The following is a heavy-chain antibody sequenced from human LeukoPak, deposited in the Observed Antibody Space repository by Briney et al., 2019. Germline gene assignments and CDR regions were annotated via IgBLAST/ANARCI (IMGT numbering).Heavy chain of an antibody. D-gene: IGHD2-15*01. J-gene: IGHJ4*02. Sequence: SETLSLTCTVSGGSISSYYWSWIRQPPGKGLEWIGYIYYSGSTNYNPSLKSRVTISVDTSTNQFSLKLISVTAADTAVYYRARHSNGGDCSGGSCYVFDYWGQGTPVTVSS. V-gene: IGHV4-59*08. CDR3: ARHSNGGDCSGGSCYVFDY. CDR1: GGSISSYY. CDR2: IYYSGST.